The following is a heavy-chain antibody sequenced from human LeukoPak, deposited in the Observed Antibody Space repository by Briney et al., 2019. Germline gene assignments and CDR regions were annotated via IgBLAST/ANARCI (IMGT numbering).Heavy chain of an antibody. CDR2: IYSGGST. V-gene: IGHV3-53*05. J-gene: IGHJ4*02. CDR3: AKGELGLWFDY. D-gene: IGHD5-18*01. CDR1: GFTVSSSY. Sequence: GGSLRLSCAASGFTVSSSYMSWVRQAPGKGLEWVSLIYSGGSTSYADSVKGRFTFSRDNSKNTLYLQMNSLRAEDTAVYYCAKGELGLWFDYWGQGTLVTVSS.